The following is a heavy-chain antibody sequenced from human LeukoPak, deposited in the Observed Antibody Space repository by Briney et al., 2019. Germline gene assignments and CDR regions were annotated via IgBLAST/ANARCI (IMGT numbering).Heavy chain of an antibody. CDR2: INHSGST. J-gene: IGHJ4*02. CDR1: GGSFSGYY. CDR3: ARGPGIGYCSSTSCHRFDY. D-gene: IGHD2-2*01. Sequence: PSETLSLTCAVYGGSFSGYYWSWIRQPPGKGLEWIGEINHSGSTNYNPSLKSRVTISVDTSKNQFSLKLSSVTAADTAVYYCARGPGIGYCSSTSCHRFDYWGQGTLVTVSS. V-gene: IGHV4-34*01.